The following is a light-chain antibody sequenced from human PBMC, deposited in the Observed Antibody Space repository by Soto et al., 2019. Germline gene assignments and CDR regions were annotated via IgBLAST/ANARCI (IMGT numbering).Light chain of an antibody. CDR2: DAS. Sequence: EIVMTHSPATLSLSPGERATLSCRASQTIDNTLSWYQRKPGQAPRLLIYDASTRATGVPARFSGSGSGTDFTLTISSLQPEDFAVYYCQHYNYWPYTFGQGTKVDIK. J-gene: IGKJ2*01. CDR3: QHYNYWPYT. V-gene: IGKV3-15*01. CDR1: QTIDNT.